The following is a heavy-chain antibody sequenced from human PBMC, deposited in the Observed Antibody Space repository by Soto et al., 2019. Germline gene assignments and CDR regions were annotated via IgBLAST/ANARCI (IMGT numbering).Heavy chain of an antibody. CDR3: ARAGLLSSFDS. J-gene: IGHJ4*02. V-gene: IGHV1-69*04. CDR2: IIPPLAIT. CDR1: GYTFTSYG. Sequence: SSLRGSCKASGYTFTSYGIQWVRQAPGQGLEWMGRIIPPLAITHNAQKFQDRVTITADTSTSTVYIEMSSLRSEDTALYYCARAGLLSSFDSWGQGTLVTVSS.